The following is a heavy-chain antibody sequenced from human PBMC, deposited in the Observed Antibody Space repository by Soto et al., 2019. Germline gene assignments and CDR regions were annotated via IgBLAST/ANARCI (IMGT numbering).Heavy chain of an antibody. Sequence: QVQLVQSGAEVKKPGASVKVSCKTSGYTFTSYDINWVRQATGQGLEWLGWMNPNRGNTAYAQKCQGRVTMTRNTSISTAYMELSSLRSEDTAVYYCARERSSGAFDIWGQGTRVTVSS. V-gene: IGHV1-8*01. CDR2: MNPNRGNT. CDR3: ARERSSGAFDI. D-gene: IGHD1-26*01. J-gene: IGHJ3*02. CDR1: GYTFTSYD.